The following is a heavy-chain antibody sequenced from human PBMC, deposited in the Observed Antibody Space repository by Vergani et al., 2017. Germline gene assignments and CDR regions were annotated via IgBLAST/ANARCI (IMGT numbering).Heavy chain of an antibody. V-gene: IGHV4-61*01. CDR3: ARDLGGNKDY. Sequence: QVQLQESGPGLVKPSGTLSLTCAVSGGSISSSNWWSWIRQPPGKGLEWIGYIYYSGSTNYNPSLKSRVTISVDTSKNQFSLKLSSVTAADTAVYYCARDLGGNKDYWGQGTLVTVSS. J-gene: IGHJ4*02. CDR2: IYYSGST. D-gene: IGHD4-23*01. CDR1: GGSISSSNW.